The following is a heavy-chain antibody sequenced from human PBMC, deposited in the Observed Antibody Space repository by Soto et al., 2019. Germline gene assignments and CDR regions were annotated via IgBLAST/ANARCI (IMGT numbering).Heavy chain of an antibody. D-gene: IGHD3-3*01. Sequence: PSETLSLTFTVSGGSISSYYWSWFRQPPGKGLEWIGYIYYSGSTNYTPSLKSRVTISVDTSKDQFSLKLSSVTAADTAVYYCARLKGYDFWSGSGPYYYGMDVWGQGTTVTVSS. J-gene: IGHJ6*02. CDR2: IYYSGST. V-gene: IGHV4-59*01. CDR3: ARLKGYDFWSGSGPYYYGMDV. CDR1: GGSISSYY.